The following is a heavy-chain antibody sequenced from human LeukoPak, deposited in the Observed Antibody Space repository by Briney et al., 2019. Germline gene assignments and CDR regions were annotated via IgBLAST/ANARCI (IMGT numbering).Heavy chain of an antibody. V-gene: IGHV1-69*05. CDR2: IIPIFGTA. Sequence: GASVKVSCKASGYTFTHHGISWVRQAPGQGLEWMGGIIPIFGTANYARKFQGRVTITTDESTSTAYMELSSLRSEDTAVYYCARDLLRYCSSTSCPHDAFDIWGQGTMVTVSS. D-gene: IGHD2-2*01. CDR3: ARDLLRYCSSTSCPHDAFDI. CDR1: GYTFTHHG. J-gene: IGHJ3*02.